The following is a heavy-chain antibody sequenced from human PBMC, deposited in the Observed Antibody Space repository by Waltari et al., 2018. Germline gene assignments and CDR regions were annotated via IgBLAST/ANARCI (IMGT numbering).Heavy chain of an antibody. D-gene: IGHD4-17*01. CDR3: ARGGGDYGTFDY. J-gene: IGHJ4*02. CDR1: GDTFTDYY. CDR2: MNPNTGGA. V-gene: IGHV1-2*06. Sequence: VQLVQSGAAVRNPGATVKAPCQLHGDTFTDYYMSRVRQAPGQGLEWMGRMNPNTGGASSAQKFQGRVTMTRDTSISTLYMELSSLKSDDTAVYYCARGGGDYGTFDYWGQGTLVTVSS.